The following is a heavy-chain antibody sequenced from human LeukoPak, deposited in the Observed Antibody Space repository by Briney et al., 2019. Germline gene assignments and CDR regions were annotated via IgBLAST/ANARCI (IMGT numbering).Heavy chain of an antibody. Sequence: GGSLRLSCAASGFIFNNYAMGWVRQAPGKGLEWVSVISGSSAGIKYADSVKGRFTISRDNSKNTLYLQMNSLRAEDTAVYFCAREFRRIYFDYWGQGTLVTVSS. V-gene: IGHV3-23*01. D-gene: IGHD2-15*01. CDR3: AREFRRIYFDY. J-gene: IGHJ4*02. CDR1: GFIFNNYA. CDR2: ISGSSAGI.